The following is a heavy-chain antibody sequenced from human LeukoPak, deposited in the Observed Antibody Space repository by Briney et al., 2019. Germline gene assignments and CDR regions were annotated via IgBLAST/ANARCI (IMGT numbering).Heavy chain of an antibody. CDR3: ARRVYSMYYFDY. V-gene: IGHV3-66*01. D-gene: IGHD2-21*01. CDR1: GFTVSSNY. J-gene: IGHJ4*02. CDR2: IYSGGST. Sequence: PGGSLRLSCAASGFTVSSNYMSWVRQAPGKGLEWVSVIYSGGSTYYADSVKGRFTISRDNSKNTLYLQMNSLRAEDTAVYYCARRVYSMYYFDYWGQGTLVTVSS.